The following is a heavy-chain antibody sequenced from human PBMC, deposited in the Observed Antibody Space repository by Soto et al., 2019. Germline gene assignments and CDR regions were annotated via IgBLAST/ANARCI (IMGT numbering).Heavy chain of an antibody. D-gene: IGHD2-15*01. V-gene: IGHV1-69*01. CDR3: ARVGYCSGGSCYAMSTENWFDP. CDR1: GGTFSSYA. CDR2: IIPIFGTA. Sequence: QVQLVQSGAEVKKPGSSVKVSCKASGGTFSSYAISWVRQAPGQGLEWMGGIIPIFGTANYAQKFQGRVTITAAESTSTAYMELSSLRSEDTAVYYCARVGYCSGGSCYAMSTENWFDPWGQGTLVTVSS. J-gene: IGHJ5*02.